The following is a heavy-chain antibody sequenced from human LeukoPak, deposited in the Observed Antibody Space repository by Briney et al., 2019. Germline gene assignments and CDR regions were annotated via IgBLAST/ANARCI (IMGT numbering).Heavy chain of an antibody. V-gene: IGHV3-33*06. CDR3: AKGPTQVLRFLRDGKTYYMDV. CDR1: GFTFSNYG. D-gene: IGHD3-3*01. Sequence: GGSLRLSCAASGFTFSNYGMHWVRRAPGRGLECVAVIWYDGKHQYYADSVKGRFNISRDNPENMLYLQMNSLRVEDTAVYYCAKGPTQVLRFLRDGKTYYMDVWGKGTSVLVSS. J-gene: IGHJ6*03. CDR2: IWYDGKHQ.